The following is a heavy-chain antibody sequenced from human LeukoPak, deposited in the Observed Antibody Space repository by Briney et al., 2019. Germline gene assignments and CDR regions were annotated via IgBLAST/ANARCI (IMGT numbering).Heavy chain of an antibody. CDR1: GGSISSHY. Sequence: SETLSLTCTVSGGSISSHYWSWIRQPPGKGLEWIGYIYYSGSTNYNPSLKSRVTISVDTSKNQFSLKVRDVTASDTAVYYCARLVVTSVLDWFDPWGRGTLVTVSS. D-gene: IGHD2-21*02. CDR3: ARLVVTSVLDWFDP. CDR2: IYYSGST. V-gene: IGHV4-59*08. J-gene: IGHJ5*02.